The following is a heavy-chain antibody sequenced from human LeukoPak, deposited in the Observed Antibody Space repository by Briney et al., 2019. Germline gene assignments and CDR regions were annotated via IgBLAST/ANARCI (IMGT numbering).Heavy chain of an antibody. CDR2: ISGSGGST. CDR3: AKRHWYSSGWRWGFDY. V-gene: IGHV3-23*01. J-gene: IGHJ4*02. D-gene: IGHD6-19*01. Sequence: QTGGSLRLSCAASGFTFSSYAMSWVRQAPGKGLEWVSAISGSGGSTYYADSVKGRFTISRDNSKNTLYLQMNSLRAEDTAVYYCAKRHWYSSGWRWGFDYWGQGTLVTVSS. CDR1: GFTFSSYA.